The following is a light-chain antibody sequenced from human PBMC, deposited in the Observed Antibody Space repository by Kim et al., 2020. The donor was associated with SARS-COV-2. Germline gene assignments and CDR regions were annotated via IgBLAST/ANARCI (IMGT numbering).Light chain of an antibody. CDR1: QGVSTN. CDR2: GAS. J-gene: IGKJ1*01. CDR3: KQYHDWPPT. Sequence: IVVTQSPVTLSVSPGERATLSCRASQGVSTNLAWYHHKPGQAPRLLISGASTRATAIPGRFSGGGSGAEFTLTISSLQSEDFGVYYCKQYHDWPPTFGQGNKLEI. V-gene: IGKV3D-15*01.